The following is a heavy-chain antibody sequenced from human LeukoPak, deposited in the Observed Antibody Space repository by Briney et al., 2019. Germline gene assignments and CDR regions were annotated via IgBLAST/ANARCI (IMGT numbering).Heavy chain of an antibody. CDR3: ARDFFHGHCAGLSCFLLDY. V-gene: IGHV1-18*01. Sequence: ASVKVSCKASGGTFSSYAISWVRQAPGQGLEWMGWISALDGNTNYAQKVQGRVSMTTDTSTSTAYMELRSLRSDDTAVYYCARDFFHGHCAGLSCFLLDYWGQGTLVALSS. CDR2: ISALDGNT. D-gene: IGHD2-8*02. CDR1: GGTFSSYA. J-gene: IGHJ4*02.